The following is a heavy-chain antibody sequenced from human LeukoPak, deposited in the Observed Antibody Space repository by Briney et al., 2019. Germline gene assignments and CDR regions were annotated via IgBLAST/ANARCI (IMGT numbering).Heavy chain of an antibody. CDR3: ARPDGTGYYTD. D-gene: IGHD3-22*01. J-gene: IGHJ4*02. CDR1: GYSFTTYW. Sequence: GESLKISCKGSGYSFTTYWIAWVRQMPGKGPEWMAIINPGDSDTRYSPSFQGQVTISADKSISTAYLQWSSLKASDTAMYYCARPDGTGYYTDWGQGTLVTVSP. CDR2: INPGDSDT. V-gene: IGHV5-51*01.